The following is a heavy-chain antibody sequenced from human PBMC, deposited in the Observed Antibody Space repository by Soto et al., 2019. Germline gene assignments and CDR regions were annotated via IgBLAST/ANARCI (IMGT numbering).Heavy chain of an antibody. V-gene: IGHV3-23*01. CDR1: GFTFRSYA. J-gene: IGHJ2*01. D-gene: IGHD3-3*01. Sequence: GGSLRLSCAASGFTFRSYAMSWVRQAPGKGLEWVSGISGSGISTHYADSVKGRFAISRDDSKNSLFLRVISLKAEDTAVYYCARGGSGNSIFWFLDLWGRGTLVTVSS. CDR2: ISGSGIST. CDR3: ARGGSGNSIFWFLDL.